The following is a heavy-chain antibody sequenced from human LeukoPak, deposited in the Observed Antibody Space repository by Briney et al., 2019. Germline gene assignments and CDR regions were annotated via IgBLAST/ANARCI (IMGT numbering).Heavy chain of an antibody. V-gene: IGHV4-59*01. CDR2: IYYSGST. J-gene: IGHJ6*02. CDR3: ARSFMGAYYDWDVDYGMDV. Sequence: ASETLSLTCTVSGGSISSYYWSWIRQPPGKGLEWIGYIYYSGSTNYNPSLKSRVTISVDTSKNQFSLKLSSVTAADTAVYYCARSFMGAYYDWDVDYGMDVWGLGTTATVSS. CDR1: GGSISSYY. D-gene: IGHD3-3*01.